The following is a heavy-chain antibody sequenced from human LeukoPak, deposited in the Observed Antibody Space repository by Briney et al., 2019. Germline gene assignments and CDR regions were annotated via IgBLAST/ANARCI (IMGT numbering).Heavy chain of an antibody. J-gene: IGHJ4*02. CDR3: GRGTCTNGVCYTPGADY. D-gene: IGHD2-8*01. CDR2: INPNSGGT. Sequence: ASVKVSCKASGYTFTGYYMHWVRQAPGQGLGWMGWINPNSGGTNYAQKFQGRVTMTRDTSISTVYMELSSLRSDDTAMYYCGRGTCTNGVCYTPGADYWGQGTLVTVSS. V-gene: IGHV1-2*02. CDR1: GYTFTGYY.